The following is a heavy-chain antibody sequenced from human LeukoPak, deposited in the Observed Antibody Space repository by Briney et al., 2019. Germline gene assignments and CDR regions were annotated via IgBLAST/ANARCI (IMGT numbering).Heavy chain of an antibody. J-gene: IGHJ6*03. CDR2: IYPGDSDT. V-gene: IGHV5-51*01. Sequence: GESLKISCKGSGYSLTSYWIGWVRQMPGKGLEWMGIIYPGDSDTRYSPSFQGQVTISADKSISTAYLQWSSLKASDTAMYYCARQGRADTAMVRYMDVWGKGTTVTVSS. CDR1: GYSLTSYW. CDR3: ARQGRADTAMVRYMDV. D-gene: IGHD5-18*01.